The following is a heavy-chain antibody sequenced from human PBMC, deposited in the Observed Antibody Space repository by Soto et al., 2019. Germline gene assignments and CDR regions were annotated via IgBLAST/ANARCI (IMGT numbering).Heavy chain of an antibody. D-gene: IGHD2-2*01. J-gene: IGHJ4*02. Sequence: EVQLVESGGNLVQPGGSLRLSCVGSGFTFSSNWMTWVRQAPGKGLEWVGNIRQDGREKNYVDSVKGRFTISRDNPKNSLYLQVNSLRAEDTAVYYCAREIVVARGASYFDYWGPGTLVTVSS. CDR1: GFTFSSNW. CDR3: AREIVVARGASYFDY. CDR2: IRQDGREK. V-gene: IGHV3-7*04.